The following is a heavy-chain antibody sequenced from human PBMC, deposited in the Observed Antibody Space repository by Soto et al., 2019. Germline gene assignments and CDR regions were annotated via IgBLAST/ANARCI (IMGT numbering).Heavy chain of an antibody. CDR3: AREGLHSVVVTAPTY. V-gene: IGHV1-3*01. CDR1: GYTFTSYA. J-gene: IGHJ4*02. Sequence: QVQLVQSGAEVKKPGASVKVSCKASGYTFTSYAMHWVRQAPGQRLEWMGWINAGNGNTKYSQKFQGRVTITRDTSASTAYMELSSLRSEDTAVYYCAREGLHSVVVTAPTYWGQGTLVTVSS. D-gene: IGHD2-21*02. CDR2: INAGNGNT.